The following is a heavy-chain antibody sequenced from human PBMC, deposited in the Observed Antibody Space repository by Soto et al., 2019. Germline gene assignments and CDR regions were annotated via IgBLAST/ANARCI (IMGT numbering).Heavy chain of an antibody. D-gene: IGHD1-26*01. V-gene: IGHV3-72*01. CDR3: VRWDSGNPEN. J-gene: IGHJ4*02. Sequence: EVQLVESGGGLVQPGGSLRLSGVVSGFTLSDHYIDWVRQAPGKGLEWVGRTKNKAQRYTTEYAASVKGRFTISRDDSENSVYLQMNSLKTDDTAVYYCVRWDSGNPENWGQGTLVTVSS. CDR2: TKNKAQRYTT. CDR1: GFTLSDHY.